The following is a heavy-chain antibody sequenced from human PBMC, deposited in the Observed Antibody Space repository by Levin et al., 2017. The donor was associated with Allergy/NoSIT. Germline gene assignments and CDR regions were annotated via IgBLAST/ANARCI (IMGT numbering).Heavy chain of an antibody. CDR2: ISSSGTTI. V-gene: IGHV3-48*03. Sequence: KGLEWVSYISSSGTTISYADSVKGRFTISRDNTNNSLYLQMNSLRAEDTAVYYCARGTYYDFWTHSYGMDVWGQGTTVTVSS. D-gene: IGHD3-3*01. CDR3: ARGTYYDFWTHSYGMDV. J-gene: IGHJ6*02.